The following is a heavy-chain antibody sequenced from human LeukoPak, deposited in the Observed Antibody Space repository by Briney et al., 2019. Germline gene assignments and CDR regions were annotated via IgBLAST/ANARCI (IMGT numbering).Heavy chain of an antibody. V-gene: IGHV5-51*01. CDR2: IYPGDSDT. J-gene: IGHJ4*02. Sequence: GESLKISCKGSGYSFTSYWIGWVRQMPGKGLEWMGIIYPGDSDTRYSPSFQGQVTISADKSISTAYLQWSSLKASDTAMYYCATVRGYSYGYVGFFGYWGQGTLVTVSS. D-gene: IGHD5-18*01. CDR1: GYSFTSYW. CDR3: ATVRGYSYGYVGFFGY.